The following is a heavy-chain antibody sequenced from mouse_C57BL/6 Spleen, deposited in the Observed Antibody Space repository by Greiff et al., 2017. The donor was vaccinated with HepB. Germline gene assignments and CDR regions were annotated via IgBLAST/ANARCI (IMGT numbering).Heavy chain of an antibody. J-gene: IGHJ3*01. CDR1: GYTFTSYW. CDR2: IDPSDSYT. D-gene: IGHD2-5*01. V-gene: IGHV1-69*01. Sequence: QVQLQQPGAELVMPGASVKLSCKASGYTFTSYWMHWVKQRPGQGLEWIGEIDPSDSYTNYNQKFKGKSTLTVDKSSSTAYMQLSSLTSEDSAVYYCARGYSNYGAWFAYWGTGTMVTVSA. CDR3: ARGYSNYGAWFAY.